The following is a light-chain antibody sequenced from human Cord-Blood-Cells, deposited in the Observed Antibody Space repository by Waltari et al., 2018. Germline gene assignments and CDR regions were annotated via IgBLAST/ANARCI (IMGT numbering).Light chain of an antibody. Sequence: QSALTQPASVSGSPGQSITISCTGTSSDVGRYNLVSWYQQHPGKAPKLMIYEGSKRPSGVSIRFSGSKSGNTASLTISGLQAEDEADYYCCSYAGSSTYVFGTGTKVTVL. V-gene: IGLV2-23*01. CDR1: SSDVGRYNL. CDR2: EGS. J-gene: IGLJ1*01. CDR3: CSYAGSSTYV.